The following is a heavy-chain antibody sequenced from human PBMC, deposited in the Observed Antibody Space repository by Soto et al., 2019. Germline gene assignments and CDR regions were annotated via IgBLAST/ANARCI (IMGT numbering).Heavy chain of an antibody. J-gene: IGHJ4*02. CDR2: IIPIFGTA. V-gene: IGHV1-69*12. D-gene: IGHD2-15*01. Sequence: QVQLVQSGAEVKKPGSSVKVSCKASGGTFGSYAISWVRQAPGQGLEWMGGIIPIFGTANYAQKFQGRVTITADESTSTAYMELSSLRSEDTAVYYCAREEVSAYCSGGTCHFDYWGQGTLVTVSS. CDR3: AREEVSAYCSGGTCHFDY. CDR1: GGTFGSYA.